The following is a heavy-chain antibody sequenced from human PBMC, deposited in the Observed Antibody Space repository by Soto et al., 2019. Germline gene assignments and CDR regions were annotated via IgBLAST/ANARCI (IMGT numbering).Heavy chain of an antibody. Sequence: ASVKVSCKASGYTVTNYYMHWVRQAPGQGPEWMGRIIPDGGSTHYAQKFQGRVTVTRDTSTNTVYVELKSLRSDDTAVYYCARGGPELATIGSFDYWGQGTLVTVSS. CDR1: GYTVTNYY. D-gene: IGHD5-12*01. J-gene: IGHJ4*02. CDR3: ARGGPELATIGSFDY. V-gene: IGHV1-46*01. CDR2: IIPDGGST.